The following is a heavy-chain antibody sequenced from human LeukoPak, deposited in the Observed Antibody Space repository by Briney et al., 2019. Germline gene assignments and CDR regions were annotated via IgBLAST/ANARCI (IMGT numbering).Heavy chain of an antibody. V-gene: IGHV1-69*13. D-gene: IGHD1-26*01. CDR3: AREKSGSYRRPNYYYYGMDV. CDR2: SIPIFGTA. Sequence: AVNVSCKASGGTFRSYAISWVRQAPGPGVEWMGGSIPIFGTANYAQKFQARVTITADESTSPAYMELSSLRSEDTAVYYRAREKSGSYRRPNYYYYGMDVWGQGTTVTVSS. J-gene: IGHJ6*02. CDR1: GGTFRSYA.